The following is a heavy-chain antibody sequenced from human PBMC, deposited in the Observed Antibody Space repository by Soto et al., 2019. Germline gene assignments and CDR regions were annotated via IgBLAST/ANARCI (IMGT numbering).Heavy chain of an antibody. V-gene: IGHV1-2*02. Sequence: GASVKVSCKASGGTFSSYAISWVRQAPGQGLEWMGWINPNSGGTNYAQKFQGRVTMTRDTSISTAYMELSRLRSDDTAVYYCARGIAAAGIEVYYYYGMDVWGQGTTVTVSS. CDR2: INPNSGGT. CDR3: ARGIAAAGIEVYYYYGMDV. CDR1: GGTFSSYA. J-gene: IGHJ6*02. D-gene: IGHD6-13*01.